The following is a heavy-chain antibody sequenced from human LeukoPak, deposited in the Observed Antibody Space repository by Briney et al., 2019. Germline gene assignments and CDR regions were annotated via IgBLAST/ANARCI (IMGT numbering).Heavy chain of an antibody. CDR1: GGSFSGYY. Sequence: SETLSLACAVYGGSFSGYYWSWIRQPPGKGLEWIGEINHSGSTNYNPSLKSRVTISVDTSKNQFSLKLSSVTAADTGVYYCARQVYGRLDYWGQGTLVTVSS. CDR2: INHSGST. CDR3: ARQVYGRLDY. V-gene: IGHV4-34*01. J-gene: IGHJ4*02. D-gene: IGHD5/OR15-5a*01.